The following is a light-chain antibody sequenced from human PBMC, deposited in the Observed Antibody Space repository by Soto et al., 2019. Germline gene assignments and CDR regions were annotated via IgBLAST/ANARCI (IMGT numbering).Light chain of an antibody. Sequence: EMVMTQSPATLSVSPGERATLSCRASQSVSSNLAWYQQKPGQAPRLLLYGASTRATGVPARFSGSGSGTEFTLTISSLQSEDFAVYHCQHYNSWPRAFGQGTKVESK. J-gene: IGKJ1*01. CDR3: QHYNSWPRA. CDR2: GAS. V-gene: IGKV3-15*01. CDR1: QSVSSN.